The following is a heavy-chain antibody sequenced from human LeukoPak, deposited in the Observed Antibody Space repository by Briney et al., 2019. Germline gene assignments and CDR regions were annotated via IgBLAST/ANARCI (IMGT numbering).Heavy chain of an antibody. Sequence: SVKVSCKASGYTFTSYAMHWVRQAPGQRLEWMGWINAGNGNTKYSQKFQGRVTITRDTSASTAYMELSSLRSEDTAVYYCARDDDESYYYYGMDVWGQGTTVTVSS. V-gene: IGHV1-3*01. CDR3: ARDDDESYYYYGMDV. J-gene: IGHJ6*02. CDR1: GYTFTSYA. CDR2: INAGNGNT.